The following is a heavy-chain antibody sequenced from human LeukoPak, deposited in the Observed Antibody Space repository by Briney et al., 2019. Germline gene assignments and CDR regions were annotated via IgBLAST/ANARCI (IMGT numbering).Heavy chain of an antibody. CDR1: GHTFTGYY. V-gene: IGHV1-2*02. J-gene: IGHJ4*02. CDR3: ARGRHCSGGSCYLDY. CDR2: IKPNSGGT. D-gene: IGHD2-15*01. Sequence: GASVKVSCKASGHTFTGYYMQWVRQAPGQGLEWMGWIKPNSGGTNYAQKFQSMITMTRDTSISTVYMELSRLTSDDTAVYYCARGRHCSGGSCYLDYWGQGTLVTVSS.